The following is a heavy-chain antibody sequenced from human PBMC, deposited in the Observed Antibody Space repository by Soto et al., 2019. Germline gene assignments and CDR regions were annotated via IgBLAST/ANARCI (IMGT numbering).Heavy chain of an antibody. Sequence: SETLSLTCTVSGGSISSCGYYWSWIRQHPGKGLEWIGYIYYSGSTYYNPSLKSRVTISVDTSKNQFSLKLSSVTAADTAVYYCARGVTLVRGVINTPYFDYWGQGALVTVSS. CDR1: GGSISSCGYY. CDR3: ARGVTLVRGVINTPYFDY. D-gene: IGHD3-10*01. CDR2: IYYSGST. J-gene: IGHJ4*02. V-gene: IGHV4-31*03.